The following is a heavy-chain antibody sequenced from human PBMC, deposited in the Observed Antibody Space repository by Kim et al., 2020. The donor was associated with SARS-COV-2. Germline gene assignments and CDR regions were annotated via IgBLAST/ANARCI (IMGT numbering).Heavy chain of an antibody. CDR1: GGNFDSYP. J-gene: IGHJ6*01. D-gene: IGHD2-2*01. Sequence: SVKVSCKASGGNFDSYPFTWVRQAPGQGLEWMGGIIPVFGTANYAQKFQGRLTITADESTTTAYMELSSLRSEDTAMYYCVKDRRQYCSRSTCPPYYYG. V-gene: IGHV1-69*13. CDR2: IIPVFGTA. CDR3: VKDRRQYCSRSTCPPYYYG.